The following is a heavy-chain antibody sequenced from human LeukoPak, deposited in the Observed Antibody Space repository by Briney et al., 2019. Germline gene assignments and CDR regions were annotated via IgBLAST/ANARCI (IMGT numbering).Heavy chain of an antibody. CDR2: INHSGST. J-gene: IGHJ6*03. CDR1: GGSFSGYY. V-gene: IGHV4-34*01. Sequence: PSETLSLTCAVYGGSFSGYYWSWIRQPPGKGLEWIGEINHSGSTNYNPSLKSRVTISVDTSKNQFSLKLSSVTAADTAVYYCARVCTSLVNYYTDVWGKGTTVTVSS. CDR3: ARVCTSLVNYYTDV. D-gene: IGHD2-2*01.